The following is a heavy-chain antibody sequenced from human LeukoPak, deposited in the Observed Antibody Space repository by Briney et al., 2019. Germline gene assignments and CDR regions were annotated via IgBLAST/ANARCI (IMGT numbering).Heavy chain of an antibody. CDR1: GGSISSYY. J-gene: IGHJ5*02. CDR3: ARETYYYGSGSYSRFDP. Sequence: SETLSLTCTVSGGSISSYYWSWIRQPAGKGLEWIGRIYTSGSTNYNPSLKSRVTISVDTSKNQFSLKLSSVTAADTAVCYCARETYYYGSGSYSRFDPWGQGTLVTVSS. CDR2: IYTSGST. D-gene: IGHD3-10*01. V-gene: IGHV4-4*07.